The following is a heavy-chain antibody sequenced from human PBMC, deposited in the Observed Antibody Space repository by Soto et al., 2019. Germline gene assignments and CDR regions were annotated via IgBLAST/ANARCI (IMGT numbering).Heavy chain of an antibody. Sequence: ASVKVSCKASGYTFTSYGISWVRQAPGQGLEWMGWISAYNGNTNYAQKLQGRVIMTTDTSTSTAYMELRSLRSDDTAVYYCAREVGTISYYYYGMDVWGQGTTVTVSS. D-gene: IGHD5-12*01. CDR3: AREVGTISYYYYGMDV. CDR1: GYTFTSYG. J-gene: IGHJ6*02. V-gene: IGHV1-18*01. CDR2: ISAYNGNT.